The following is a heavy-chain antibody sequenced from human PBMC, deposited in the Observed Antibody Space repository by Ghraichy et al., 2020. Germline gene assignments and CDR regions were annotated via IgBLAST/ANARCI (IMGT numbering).Heavy chain of an antibody. Sequence: WGSLRLSCAASGFTVSSNYMSWVRQAPGKGLEWVSVIYSGGSTYYADSVKGRFIISRDNSKNTLYLQMNSLRAEDTAVYYCARDSPSGAIDYWGQGTLVTVSS. CDR1: GFTVSSNY. D-gene: IGHD1-26*01. V-gene: IGHV3-53*01. CDR2: IYSGGST. J-gene: IGHJ4*02. CDR3: ARDSPSGAIDY.